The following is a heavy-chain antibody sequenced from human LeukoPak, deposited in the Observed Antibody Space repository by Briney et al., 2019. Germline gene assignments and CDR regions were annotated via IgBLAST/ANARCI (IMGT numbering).Heavy chain of an antibody. CDR3: ARWRELPYYYYGMDV. CDR1: GGTFSSYA. V-gene: IGHV1-69*04. Sequence: ASVKVSCKASGGTFSSYAISWVRQAPGQGLEWMGRIIPILGIANYAQKFQGRVTITADKSTSTAYMELSSLRSEDTAVYYCARWRELPYYYYGMDVWGQGTTVTVSS. J-gene: IGHJ6*02. D-gene: IGHD1-26*01. CDR2: IIPILGIA.